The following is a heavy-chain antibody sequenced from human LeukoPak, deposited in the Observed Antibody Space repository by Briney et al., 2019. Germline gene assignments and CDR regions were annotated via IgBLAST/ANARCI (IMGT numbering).Heavy chain of an antibody. CDR1: GFSFSSYA. J-gene: IGHJ6*02. Sequence: QTGGSLRLSCAASGFSFSSYAMHWVRQAPGKGLEYVSSISTDGGSTYYADSVKGRFTISRDNSKNTLYLQMNSLRAEDTAVYYCARDKLTNGMDVWGQGTTVTVSS. V-gene: IGHV3-64*04. CDR3: ARDKLTNGMDV. CDR2: ISTDGGST. D-gene: IGHD3-9*01.